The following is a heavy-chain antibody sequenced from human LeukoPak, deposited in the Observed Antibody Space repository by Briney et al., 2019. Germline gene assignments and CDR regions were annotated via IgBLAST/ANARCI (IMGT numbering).Heavy chain of an antibody. CDR1: GGSISSGSYY. J-gene: IGHJ3*02. V-gene: IGHV4-61*02. CDR3: ARSVTIVVVPAAEPDAFDI. D-gene: IGHD2-2*01. CDR2: IYTSGST. Sequence: SETLSLTCTVSGGSISSGSYYWSWIRQPAGKGLEWIGRIYTSGSTNYNPSLKSRVTMSVDTSKNQFSLKLSSVAAADTAVYYCARSVTIVVVPAAEPDAFDIWGQGTMVTVSS.